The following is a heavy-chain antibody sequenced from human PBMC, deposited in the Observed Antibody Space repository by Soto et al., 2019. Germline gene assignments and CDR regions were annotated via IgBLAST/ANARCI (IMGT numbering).Heavy chain of an antibody. D-gene: IGHD6-19*01. CDR2: IYYSGST. V-gene: IGHV4-39*01. J-gene: IGHJ5*02. Sequence: PSETLSLTCTVSGGSISSSSYYWGWIRQPPGKGLEWIGSIYYSGSTYYNPSLKSRVTISVDTSKNQFSLKLSSVTAADTAVYYCARSSGWYFSGFDPWGQGTLVTV. CDR1: GGSISSSSYY. CDR3: ARSSGWYFSGFDP.